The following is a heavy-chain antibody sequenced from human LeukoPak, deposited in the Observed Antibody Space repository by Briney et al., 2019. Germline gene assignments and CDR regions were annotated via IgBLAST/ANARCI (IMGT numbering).Heavy chain of an antibody. Sequence: SETLSLTCTVSGGSISSYYWSWIRQPAGKGLEWIGRIYTSGSTNYNPSLKSRVTISVDTSKNQFSLKLSSVTAADTAVYYCARGRSWYGGVWFDPWGQGTLVTVSS. CDR3: ARGRSWYGGVWFDP. CDR1: GGSISSYY. D-gene: IGHD6-13*01. J-gene: IGHJ5*02. CDR2: IYTSGST. V-gene: IGHV4-4*07.